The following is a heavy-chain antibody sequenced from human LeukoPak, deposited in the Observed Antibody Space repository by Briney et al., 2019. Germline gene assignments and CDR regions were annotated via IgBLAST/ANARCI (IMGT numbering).Heavy chain of an antibody. CDR2: ISAYNGNT. J-gene: IGHJ4*02. D-gene: IGHD6-13*01. V-gene: IGHV1-18*01. CDR3: ARDPIAAAGKGGFDY. CDR1: GYTFTSYG. Sequence: ASVKVSCKASGYTFTSYGISWVRQAPGQGLEWMGWISAYNGNTNYAQKLQGRVTMTTDTSTSTAYMELRSLRSDDTAVYYCARDPIAAAGKGGFDYWGQGTLVTVSS.